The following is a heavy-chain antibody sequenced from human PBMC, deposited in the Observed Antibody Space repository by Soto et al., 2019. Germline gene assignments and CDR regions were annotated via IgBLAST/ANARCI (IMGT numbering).Heavy chain of an antibody. J-gene: IGHJ4*02. CDR3: ALDCGGANICV. CDR1: GGSISSYY. D-gene: IGHD2-21*01. Sequence: SETLSLTCTVSGGSISSYYWSWIRQPPGKGLEWIGYIYYSGSTNYNPSLKSRVTISVDTSKNQFSLKLSSVTAADTAVYYCALDCGGANICVWGQGTLVTVSS. CDR2: IYYSGST. V-gene: IGHV4-59*08.